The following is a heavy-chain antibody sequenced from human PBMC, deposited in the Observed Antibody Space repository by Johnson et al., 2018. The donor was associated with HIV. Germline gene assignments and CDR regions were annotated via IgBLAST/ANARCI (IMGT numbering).Heavy chain of an antibody. V-gene: IGHV3-23*04. D-gene: IGHD5-24*01. J-gene: IGHJ3*02. CDR1: GFTFNYYA. CDR3: AKDQGIEMAGYDGFDI. CDR2: IVGSGGST. Sequence: MLLVESGGGVVRPGGSLRLSCAASGFTFNYYAMHWVRQAPGKGLEWVSGIVGSGGSTYYADSVKGRFTISRDNSKNTLYLQMNSLRAEDTAVYYCAKDQGIEMAGYDGFDIWGQGTMVTVSS.